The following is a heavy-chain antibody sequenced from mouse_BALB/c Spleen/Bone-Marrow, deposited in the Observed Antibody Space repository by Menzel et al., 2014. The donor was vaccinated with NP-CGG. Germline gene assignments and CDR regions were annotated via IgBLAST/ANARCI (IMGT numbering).Heavy chain of an antibody. D-gene: IGHD2-1*01. CDR2: IDPANGNT. CDR1: GFNIKDTY. Sequence: VQLEQSGAELVKPGASVKLSCTASGFNIKDTYMYRVKQRPEQGLEWIGRIDPANGNTKYDPKFQGRATITADTSSNTAYLQLSSLTSEDTAVYYCAREDYGNSYAMDYWGQGTSVTVSS. V-gene: IGHV14-3*02. J-gene: IGHJ4*01. CDR3: AREDYGNSYAMDY.